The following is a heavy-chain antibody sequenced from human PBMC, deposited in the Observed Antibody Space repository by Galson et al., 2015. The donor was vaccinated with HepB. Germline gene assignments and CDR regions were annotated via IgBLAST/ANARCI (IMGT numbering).Heavy chain of an antibody. CDR3: AGQVDNYDGSGYYLDF. Sequence: SETLSLTCTVSGVSISTSFWSWVRQSPGKGLEWIGYINYDGSTNYNPSLRSRITMSVDTSKNQFSLKLKSVTAADTAVYSCAGQVDNYDGSGYYLDFWGQGTLVTVSS. CDR1: GVSISTSF. CDR2: INYDGST. V-gene: IGHV4-59*01. D-gene: IGHD3-22*01. J-gene: IGHJ4*02.